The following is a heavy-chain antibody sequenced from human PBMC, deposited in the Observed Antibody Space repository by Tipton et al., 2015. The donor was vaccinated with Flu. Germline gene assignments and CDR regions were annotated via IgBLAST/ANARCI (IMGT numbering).Heavy chain of an antibody. CDR1: GGSFSTYA. D-gene: IGHD2-2*01. CDR3: ARDMPQGIVVIPPDKRFDY. Sequence: QSGAAVKKPGSSVKVSCKASGGSFSTYAISWVRQAPGQGLEWMGRIIPMSDTVNYAQEFQGRVTITADESTSTAYMELRSLRSDDTAVYFCARDMPQGIVVIPPDKRFDYWGQGTLVTVSS. CDR2: IIPMSDTV. J-gene: IGHJ4*02. V-gene: IGHV1-69*15.